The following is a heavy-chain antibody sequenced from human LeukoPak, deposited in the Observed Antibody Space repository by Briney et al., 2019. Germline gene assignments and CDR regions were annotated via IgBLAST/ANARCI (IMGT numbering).Heavy chain of an antibody. J-gene: IGHJ4*02. D-gene: IGHD3-16*02. Sequence: GSLRLSCAASGFTFSSYSMNWVRQAPGKGLEWVSSISNIGTYIYYADSVKGRFTISRDNTKNSLYLQMNSLRAEDTAVYYCARLEGSYPTYYFDYWGQGTLVTVAS. CDR3: ARLEGSYPTYYFDY. CDR2: ISNIGTYI. CDR1: GFTFSSYS. V-gene: IGHV3-21*01.